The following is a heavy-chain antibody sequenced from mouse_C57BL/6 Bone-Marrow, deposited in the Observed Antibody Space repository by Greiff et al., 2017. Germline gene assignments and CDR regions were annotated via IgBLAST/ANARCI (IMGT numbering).Heavy chain of an antibody. CDR2: LDPETGGT. CDR1: GYTFTDYE. J-gene: IGHJ1*03. CDR3: TRNYYGSSYWYFDV. V-gene: IGHV1-15*01. Sequence: QVQLQQSGAELVRPGASVTLSCKASGYTFTDYEMHWVKQTPVHGLEWIGALDPETGGTAYNQKFKGKAILTADKSSSTAYMELRSLTSEDSAVYYCTRNYYGSSYWYFDVWGTGTTVTVSS. D-gene: IGHD1-1*01.